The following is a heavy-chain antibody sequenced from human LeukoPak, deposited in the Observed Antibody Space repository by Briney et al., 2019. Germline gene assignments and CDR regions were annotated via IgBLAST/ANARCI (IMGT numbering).Heavy chain of an antibody. D-gene: IGHD2-2*01. CDR1: GGTFNNYT. Sequence: GASVKVSCKASGGTFNNYTITWVRQAPEQGLEWMGGIIPIFGTSNYAQKFQGRLTITADESTSTAYMELSSLRSEDTAVYYCARIYCGTMSCYDSRGRFDPWGQGTLVTVSS. V-gene: IGHV1-69*13. J-gene: IGHJ5*02. CDR3: ARIYCGTMSCYDSRGRFDP. CDR2: IIPIFGTS.